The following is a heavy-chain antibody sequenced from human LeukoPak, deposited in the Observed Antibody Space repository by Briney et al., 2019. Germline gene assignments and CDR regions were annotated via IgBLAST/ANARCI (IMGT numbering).Heavy chain of an antibody. CDR2: INHSGST. Sequence: SETLSLTCAVYGGSFSGYYWSWIRQPPGKGLEWIGEINHSGSTNYNPSLKSRVTISVDTSKNQFSLKLSSVTAADTAVYYCARYQLLYRGYYMDVWGKGTTVTVSS. CDR3: ARYQLLYRGYYMDV. J-gene: IGHJ6*03. D-gene: IGHD2-2*02. V-gene: IGHV4-34*01. CDR1: GGSFSGYY.